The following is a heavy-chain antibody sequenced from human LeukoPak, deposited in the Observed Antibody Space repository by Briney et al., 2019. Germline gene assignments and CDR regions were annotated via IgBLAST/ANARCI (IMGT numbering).Heavy chain of an antibody. Sequence: PSETLSLTCTVSGGSISSYYWSWIRQPPGKGLEWIGYIYYSGSTNYNPSLKSRVTISVDTSKNQFSLKLSSVTAADTAVYYCAREGWLGYYYGMDVWGQGTTVTVSS. V-gene: IGHV4-59*01. D-gene: IGHD5-12*01. CDR1: GGSISSYY. CDR2: IYYSGST. J-gene: IGHJ6*02. CDR3: AREGWLGYYYGMDV.